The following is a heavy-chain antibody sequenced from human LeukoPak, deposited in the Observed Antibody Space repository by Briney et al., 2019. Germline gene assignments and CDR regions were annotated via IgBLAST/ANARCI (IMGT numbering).Heavy chain of an antibody. D-gene: IGHD3-10*01. CDR3: AGVSGSHKFDY. V-gene: IGHV4-34*01. CDR2: INHSGST. J-gene: IGHJ4*02. CDR1: GGPFSGYY. Sequence: PSETLSLTCAVYGGPFSGYYWSWIRQPPGKGLEWIGEINHSGSTNYNPFLKSRVTISVDTSKNQFSLKLSSVAAADTAVYYCAGVSGSHKFDYWGQGTLVTVSS.